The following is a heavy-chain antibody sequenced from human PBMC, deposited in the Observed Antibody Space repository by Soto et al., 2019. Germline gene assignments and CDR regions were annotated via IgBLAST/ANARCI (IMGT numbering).Heavy chain of an antibody. CDR1: GFTFSSYG. J-gene: IGHJ4*02. CDR2: ISYDGSNK. CDR3: AKGGGQRGNYFDY. D-gene: IGHD1-1*01. Sequence: QVQLVESGGGVVQPGRSLRLSCAASGFTFSSYGMQWVRQAPGKGLEWVAVISYDGSNKYYADSVKGRFTISRDNSKNPLYLQMNSLRAEDTAVYYCAKGGGQRGNYFDYWGKGTLVTVSS. V-gene: IGHV3-30*18.